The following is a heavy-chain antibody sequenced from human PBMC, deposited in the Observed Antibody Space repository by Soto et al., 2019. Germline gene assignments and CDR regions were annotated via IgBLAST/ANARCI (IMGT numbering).Heavy chain of an antibody. J-gene: IGHJ5*02. CDR3: AREVIAATGTIRWFDP. CDR2: INDDGSST. V-gene: IGHV3-74*03. D-gene: IGHD6-25*01. CDR1: GFTVSRHW. Sequence: GGSLRLSCAASGFTVSRHWMHWVRQTPGKGPVWVSRINDDGSSTKYADSVKGRFTIARDNAKNTVFLQMSSLRAEDTAVYYCAREVIAATGTIRWFDPWGQGTLVTVSS.